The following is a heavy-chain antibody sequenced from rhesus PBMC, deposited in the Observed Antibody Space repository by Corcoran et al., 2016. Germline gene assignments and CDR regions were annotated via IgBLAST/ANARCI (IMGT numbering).Heavy chain of an antibody. CDR1: GGSISSNY. V-gene: IGHV4-173*01. CDR3: ARERGGSGSWKGLFDY. D-gene: IGHD6-25*01. J-gene: IGHJ4*01. CDR2: ISGSGGST. Sequence: QLQLQESGPGLVKPSETLSLTCAVSGGSISSNYWSWIRQPPGKGLEWIGRISGSGGSTDYNPSLKSRVTISTDTSKNQFSLKLSSVTAADTAVYDCARERGGSGSWKGLFDYWGQGVLVTVSS.